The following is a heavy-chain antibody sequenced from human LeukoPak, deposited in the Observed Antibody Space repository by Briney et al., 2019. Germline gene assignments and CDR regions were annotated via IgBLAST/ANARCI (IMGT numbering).Heavy chain of an antibody. CDR1: GYTFTSYG. CDR3: ARHIYQLLSTYYYYGMDV. V-gene: IGHV1-18*01. CDR2: ISAYNGNT. D-gene: IGHD2-2*01. J-gene: IGHJ6*02. Sequence: GASVKVSCKASGYTFTSYGISWVRQAPGQGLEWMGWISAYNGNTNCAQKLQGRVTMTTDTSTSTAYMELRSLRSDDTAVYYCARHIYQLLSTYYYYGMDVWGQGTTVTVSS.